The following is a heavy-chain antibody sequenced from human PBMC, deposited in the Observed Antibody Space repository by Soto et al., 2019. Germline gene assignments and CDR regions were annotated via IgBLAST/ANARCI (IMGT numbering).Heavy chain of an antibody. CDR1: GGSTSSYY. Sequence: QVQLQESGPGLVKPSETLSLTCTVSGGSTSSYYWGWIRQPPGKALEWIGYFFYGGTSNYNPSLRSRVTISGDTAENQLSLRLTSVTAADTVVYYCARISAYSSGWYTYYFDYWGHGILVIVSS. CDR3: ARISAYSSGWYTYYFDY. D-gene: IGHD6-13*01. V-gene: IGHV4-59*01. CDR2: FFYGGTS. J-gene: IGHJ4*01.